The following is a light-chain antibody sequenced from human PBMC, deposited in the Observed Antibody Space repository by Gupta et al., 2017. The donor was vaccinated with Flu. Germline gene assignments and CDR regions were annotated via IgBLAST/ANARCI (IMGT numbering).Light chain of an antibody. Sequence: QSALAQPAYLSWSPGQSIPISCTGTSSDVGSYDLVSWYQQHPGRAPKLIIYEVSKRPSGVSNRFSGSKSGSAASLTIAGLQAEDEAEYYCCSYAGRTTVFGGGTKLAVL. J-gene: IGLJ2*01. CDR1: SSDVGSYDL. CDR2: EVS. V-gene: IGLV2-23*02. CDR3: CSYAGRTTV.